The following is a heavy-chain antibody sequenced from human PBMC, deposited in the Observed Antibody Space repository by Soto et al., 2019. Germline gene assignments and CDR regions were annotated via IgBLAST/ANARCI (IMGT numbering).Heavy chain of an antibody. CDR1: GASISGFY. J-gene: IGHJ5*02. V-gene: IGHV4-4*07. CDR3: VRDGTKTLRDWFDP. CDR2: IYATGTT. Sequence: PSVTLSLTCTVSGASISGFYWSWIRKSAGKGLEWIGRIYATGTTYYNPSLKSRVMMSVDTSKKQFSLKLRSVTAADTAVYYFVRDGTKTLRDWFDPCGQGISVTVSS. D-gene: IGHD1-1*01.